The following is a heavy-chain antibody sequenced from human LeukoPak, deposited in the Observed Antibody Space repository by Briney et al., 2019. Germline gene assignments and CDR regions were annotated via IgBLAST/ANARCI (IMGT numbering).Heavy chain of an antibody. J-gene: IGHJ4*02. V-gene: IGHV3-30*18. CDR2: ISYDGSNK. CDR3: AKRVWFGETNSDY. D-gene: IGHD3-10*01. CDR1: GFTFSSYG. Sequence: GRSLRLSCAASGFTFSSYGMHWVRQAPGKGLEWVAVISYDGSNKYYADSVKGRFTISRDNSKNTLYLQMNSLRAEDTAVYYCAKRVWFGETNSDYWGQGTLVTVSS.